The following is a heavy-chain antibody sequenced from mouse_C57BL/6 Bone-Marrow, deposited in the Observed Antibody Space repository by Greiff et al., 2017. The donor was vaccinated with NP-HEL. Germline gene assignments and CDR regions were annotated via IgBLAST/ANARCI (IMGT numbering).Heavy chain of an antibody. CDR2: IYPRSGNT. D-gene: IGHD1-1*01. V-gene: IGHV1-81*01. CDR1: GYTFTSYG. CDR3: ARRDYGYAMDY. Sequence: QVHVKQSGAELARPGASVKLSCKASGYTFTSYGISWVKQRTGQGLEWIGEIYPRSGNTYYNEKFKGKATLTADKSSSTAYMELRSLTSEDAAVYFCARRDYGYAMDYWGQGTSVTVSS. J-gene: IGHJ4*01.